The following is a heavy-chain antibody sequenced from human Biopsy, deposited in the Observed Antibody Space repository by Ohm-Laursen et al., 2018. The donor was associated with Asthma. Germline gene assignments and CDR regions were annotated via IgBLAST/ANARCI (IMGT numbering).Heavy chain of an antibody. CDR2: IIPIFGTA. J-gene: IGHJ6*02. CDR1: GGTFSSYA. CDR3: ARDPHNSYLASLRTKFNYYYYGMDV. D-gene: IGHD1-7*01. Sequence: GAPVKVSCKVSGGTFSSYAISWVRQAPGQGLEWMGGIIPIFGTANYAQKFQGRVTITADESTSTAYMELSSLRSEDTAVYYCARDPHNSYLASLRTKFNYYYYGMDVWGQGTTVTVSS. V-gene: IGHV1-69*13.